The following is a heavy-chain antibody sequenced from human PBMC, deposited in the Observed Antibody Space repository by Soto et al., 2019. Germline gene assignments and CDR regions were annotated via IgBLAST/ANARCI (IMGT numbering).Heavy chain of an antibody. Sequence: GGSLRLSCSASGFTFSSYGMHWVRQAPGKGLERVAVISYDGSKKYYADSVKGRFTISRDNSKNTLYLQMNSLRAEDTAVYYCAKGEFLIAGAGTERFDYWGQGPLVTVST. CDR1: GFTFSSYG. V-gene: IGHV3-30*18. CDR3: AKGEFLIAGAGTERFDY. J-gene: IGHJ4*02. D-gene: IGHD6-13*01. CDR2: ISYDGSKK.